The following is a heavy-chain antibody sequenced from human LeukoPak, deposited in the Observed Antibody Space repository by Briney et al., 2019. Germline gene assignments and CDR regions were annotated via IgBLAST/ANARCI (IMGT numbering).Heavy chain of an antibody. V-gene: IGHV4-61*02. Sequence: PSETLSLTCTVSGGSISSSSYYWGWIRQPAGKGLEWIGRIYTSGSTNYNPSLKSRVTMSVDTSKNQFSLKLSSVTAADTAVYYCARAGDGYNLRPGILDYWGQGTLVTVSS. D-gene: IGHD5-24*01. CDR1: GGSISSSSYY. CDR2: IYTSGST. CDR3: ARAGDGYNLRPGILDY. J-gene: IGHJ4*02.